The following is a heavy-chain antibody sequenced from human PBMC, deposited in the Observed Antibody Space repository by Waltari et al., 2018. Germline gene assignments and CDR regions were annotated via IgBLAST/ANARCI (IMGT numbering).Heavy chain of an antibody. Sequence: EVQLVESGGGLVKPGGSLRLSCVASGFTFSSYSMNWVRQAPGKGLEWVSSISSSSSYIYYADSVKGRFTISRDNAKNSLYLQMNSLRAEDTAVYYCARRITMVRGVIKDIWGQGTMVIVSS. D-gene: IGHD3-10*01. J-gene: IGHJ3*02. CDR2: ISSSSSYI. CDR3: ARRITMVRGVIKDI. V-gene: IGHV3-21*01. CDR1: GFTFSSYS.